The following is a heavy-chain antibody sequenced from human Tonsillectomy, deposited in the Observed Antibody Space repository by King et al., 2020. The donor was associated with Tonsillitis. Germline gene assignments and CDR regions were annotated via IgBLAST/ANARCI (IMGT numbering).Heavy chain of an antibody. Sequence: QLVQSGAEVKKPGASVKVSCKASGYTFTSYYMHWVRQAPGQGLEWMGIINPSGGSTSYAQKFQGRVTMTRDTSTSTVYMELSSLRSEDTAVYYCARSPGDDYGDYSLQHWGQGTLVTVSS. J-gene: IGHJ1*01. D-gene: IGHD4-17*01. CDR1: GYTFTSYY. CDR2: INPSGGST. V-gene: IGHV1-46*03. CDR3: ARSPGDDYGDYSLQH.